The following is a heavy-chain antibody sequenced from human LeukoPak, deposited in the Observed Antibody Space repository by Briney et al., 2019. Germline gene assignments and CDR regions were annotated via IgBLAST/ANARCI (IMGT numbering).Heavy chain of an antibody. CDR1: GFIVSGKY. V-gene: IGHV3-66*01. J-gene: IGHJ4*02. Sequence: PGGSLRLSCAASGFIVSGKYMSWVRQAPGKGLEWVSVIYIGGETYYADSVRGRFTISRDNSKNTLYLQMNSLRAEDTAVYYCARGDGYNFFDYWGQGTLVTVSS. CDR3: ARGDGYNFFDY. D-gene: IGHD5-24*01. CDR2: IYIGGET.